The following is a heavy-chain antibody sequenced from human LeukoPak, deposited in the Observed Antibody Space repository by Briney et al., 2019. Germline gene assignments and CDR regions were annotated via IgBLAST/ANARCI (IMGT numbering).Heavy chain of an antibody. CDR1: GGSVSSSTYY. Sequence: PSETLSLTCTVSGGSVSSSTYYWGWIRQPPGKGLEWIASIYYTGHNYYNPSPKSRVTISVDTSKNHFSLNLNSVTAADTAVYYCARQQCNGGSCYSRAIWFDPWGQGTLVSVSS. CDR2: IYYTGHN. CDR3: ARQQCNGGSCYSRAIWFDP. V-gene: IGHV4-39*01. D-gene: IGHD2-15*01. J-gene: IGHJ5*02.